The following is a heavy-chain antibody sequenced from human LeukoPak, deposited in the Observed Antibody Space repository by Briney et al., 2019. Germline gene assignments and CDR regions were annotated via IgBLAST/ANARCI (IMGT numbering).Heavy chain of an antibody. D-gene: IGHD3-22*01. CDR2: IKQDESEK. CDR3: ARDPYNNGGYAAFDI. J-gene: IGHJ3*02. V-gene: IGHV3-7*01. CDR1: GFTFGSHW. Sequence: GGSLRLSCATSGFTFGSHWMTWVRQAPGKGLKWVANIKQDESEKYYVDSVKGRFTISRDNAMNSLYLEMNSLRAEDTAVYFCARDPYNNGGYAAFDIWGQGTMVTVSS.